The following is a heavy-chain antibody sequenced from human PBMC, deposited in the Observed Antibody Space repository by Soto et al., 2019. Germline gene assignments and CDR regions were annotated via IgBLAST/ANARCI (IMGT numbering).Heavy chain of an antibody. J-gene: IGHJ5*02. CDR2: IYYSGST. V-gene: IGHV4-39*02. CDR3: ARDVTSSYYYDSSGYNWFDP. D-gene: IGHD3-22*01. Sequence: SETLSLTCTVSGVSISSRSYYWGWIRQPPGKGLEWIGSIYYSGSTYYNPSLKSRVTISVDTSKNQFSLKLSSVTAADTAVYYCARDVTSSYYYDSSGYNWFDPWGQGTLVTVS. CDR1: GVSISSRSYY.